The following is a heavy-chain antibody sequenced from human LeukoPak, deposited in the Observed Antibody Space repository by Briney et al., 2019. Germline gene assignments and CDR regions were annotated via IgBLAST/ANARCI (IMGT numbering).Heavy chain of an antibody. D-gene: IGHD3-3*01. CDR1: GFTFDNYA. Sequence: GGSLRLSCAASGFTFDNYAMHWVRQAPGKGLEWVSGISWNSGSILYGDSVRGRFTISRDNAKNSLYLQMNSLRTEDTAFYYCAKGDDFWSGRGGYFDYWGQGTLVTVSS. J-gene: IGHJ4*02. CDR2: ISWNSGSI. CDR3: AKGDDFWSGRGGYFDY. V-gene: IGHV3-9*01.